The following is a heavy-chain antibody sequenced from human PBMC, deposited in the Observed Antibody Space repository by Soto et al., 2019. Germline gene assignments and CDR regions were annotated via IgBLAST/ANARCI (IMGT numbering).Heavy chain of an antibody. CDR1: GGSISDYY. Sequence: SSETLSLTCIVSGGSISDYYWSWIRQPPGKGLEWIGHAFYSGNTNYNPSLKSRDTTSVDTTKKQVPLKLSPVTAADTAVYYCARHRCFIGYDMFDKWGQGMLVTVSS. J-gene: IGHJ4*02. CDR3: ARHRCFIGYDMFDK. D-gene: IGHD3-22*01. CDR2: AFYSGNT. V-gene: IGHV4-59*08.